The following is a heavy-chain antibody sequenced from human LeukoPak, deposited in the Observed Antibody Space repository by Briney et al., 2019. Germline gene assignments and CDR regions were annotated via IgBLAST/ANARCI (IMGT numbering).Heavy chain of an antibody. CDR3: VRDGDWAFGD. CDR1: GFTFSSYA. V-gene: IGHV3-23*01. Sequence: GGSLRLSCAASGFTFSSYAMSWVRQAPGKGLEWVPAISGSGGSTYYADSVKGRLTISRDNSNNMLYVQMNSLRAEDASVYYCVRDGDWAFGDWGQGTLVTVSS. CDR2: ISGSGGST. D-gene: IGHD3-10*01. J-gene: IGHJ4*02.